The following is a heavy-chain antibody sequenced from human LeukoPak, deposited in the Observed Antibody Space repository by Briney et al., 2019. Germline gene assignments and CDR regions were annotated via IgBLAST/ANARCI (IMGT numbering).Heavy chain of an antibody. V-gene: IGHV3-30*02. CDR2: IRYDGSNK. D-gene: IGHD2-2*01. Sequence: GGSLRPSCAASGFTFSSYGMHWVRQAPGKGLEWVAFIRYDGSNKYYADSVKGRFTISIDNSKSPLYLQMNSLRAEDTAVYYCAKDRGPAAPNDYYYYYHMDVWGKGTTVTVSS. CDR3: AKDRGPAAPNDYYYYYHMDV. J-gene: IGHJ6*03. CDR1: GFTFSSYG.